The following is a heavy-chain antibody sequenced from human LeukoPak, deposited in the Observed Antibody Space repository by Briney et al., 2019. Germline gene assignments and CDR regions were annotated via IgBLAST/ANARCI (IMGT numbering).Heavy chain of an antibody. D-gene: IGHD3-22*01. CDR2: ISSSSSYI. J-gene: IGHJ4*02. CDR3: ARDRDYYYGSSGYPDLPYFDY. V-gene: IGHV3-21*01. Sequence: PGGSLRLSCAASGFTFSSYSMNWVRQAPGKGLEWVSSISSSSSYIYYADSVKGRFTISRDNAKNSLYLQMNSLRAEDTAVYYCARDRDYYYGSSGYPDLPYFDYWGQGTLVTVSS. CDR1: GFTFSSYS.